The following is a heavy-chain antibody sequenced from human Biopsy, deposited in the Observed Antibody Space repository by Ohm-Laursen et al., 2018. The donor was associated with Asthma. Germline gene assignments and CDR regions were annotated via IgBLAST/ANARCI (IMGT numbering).Heavy chain of an antibody. J-gene: IGHJ4*02. CDR2: IYHSGST. D-gene: IGHD5-24*01. CDR1: GGSISSGGYS. Sequence: SETLSLTCAVSGGSISSGGYSWSWIRQPPGKGLEWIGYIYHSGSTYYNPSLKSRVTISVDRSKNQFSLKLNSVTAADRAVYYCARLKDGYNLAYWGQGTLVTVSS. CDR3: ARLKDGYNLAY. V-gene: IGHV4-30-2*01.